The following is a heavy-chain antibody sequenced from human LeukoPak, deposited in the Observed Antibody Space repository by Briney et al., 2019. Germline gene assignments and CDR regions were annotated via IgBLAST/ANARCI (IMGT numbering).Heavy chain of an antibody. D-gene: IGHD1-1*01. CDR1: GFTFSSYS. CDR2: ISSSSSYI. Sequence: GGSLRLSCAASGFTFSSYSMNWVRQAPGKGLEWVSSISSSSSYIYYADSVKGRFTISRDNAKNSLYLQMNSLRAEDTALYYCARWRNNWNGYYYYGMDVWGQGTTVTVSS. V-gene: IGHV3-21*01. J-gene: IGHJ6*02. CDR3: ARWRNNWNGYYYYGMDV.